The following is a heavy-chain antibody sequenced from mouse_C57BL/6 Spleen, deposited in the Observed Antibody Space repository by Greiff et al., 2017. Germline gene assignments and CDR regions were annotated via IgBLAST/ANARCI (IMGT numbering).Heavy chain of an antibody. D-gene: IGHD1-1*01. CDR1: GYTFTDYY. CDR2: INPNNGGT. J-gene: IGHJ2*01. CDR3: ASSNYGRDY. Sequence: EVQLQQSGPELVKPGASVKISCKASGYTFTDYYMNWVKQSHGKSLEWIGDINPNNGGTSYNQKFKGKATLTVDKSSSTAYMELRSLTSEASAVYYCASSNYGRDYWGQGTTLTVSS. V-gene: IGHV1-26*01.